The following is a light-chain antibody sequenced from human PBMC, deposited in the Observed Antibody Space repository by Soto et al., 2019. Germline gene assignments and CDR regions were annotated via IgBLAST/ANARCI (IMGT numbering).Light chain of an antibody. J-gene: IGLJ1*01. V-gene: IGLV2-14*01. CDR3: SSYTSSSTPYV. CDR2: DVS. Sequence: QSALTQPASVSGSPGQSITISCTGTSSDVGGYNYVSWYQQHPGKAPKLMMYDVSNRPSGVSNRFSGSKSGNTASLTISGLQAEDEADYYCSSYTSSSTPYVFGIGTKVTVL. CDR1: SSDVGGYNY.